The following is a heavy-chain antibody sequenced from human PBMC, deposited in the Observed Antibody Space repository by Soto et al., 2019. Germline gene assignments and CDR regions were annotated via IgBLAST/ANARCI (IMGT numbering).Heavy chain of an antibody. D-gene: IGHD3-16*02. V-gene: IGHV4-4*02. CDR2: IYHSGST. CDR1: SGSISSSNW. CDR3: ARTRNDYIWGSYRPLDWFDP. Sequence: SETLSLTCAVSSGSISSSNWWSWVRQPPGKGLEWIGEIYHSGSTNYNPSLKSRVTISVDKSKNQFSLKLSSVTAADTAVYYCARTRNDYIWGSYRPLDWFDPRGQGTLVTSPQ. J-gene: IGHJ5*02.